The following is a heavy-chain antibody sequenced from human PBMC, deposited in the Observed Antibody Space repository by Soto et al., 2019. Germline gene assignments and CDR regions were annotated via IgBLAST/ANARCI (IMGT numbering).Heavy chain of an antibody. D-gene: IGHD2-15*01. CDR2: INPSGST. V-gene: IGHV1-46*01. CDR3: AKEQIEHLVVVAHDF. J-gene: IGHJ4*02. Sequence: ASVKVSCKASGYTFTSYYMHWVRQAPGQGLEWMGIINPSGSTTYAQKFQGRVTMTRDTSTSTVYMELSSLRSEDTAVYYCAKEQIEHLVVVAHDFWGPGTLVTVSS. CDR1: GYTFTSYY.